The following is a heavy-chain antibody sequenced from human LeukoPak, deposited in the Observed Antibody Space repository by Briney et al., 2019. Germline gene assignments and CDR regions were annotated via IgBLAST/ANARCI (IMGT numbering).Heavy chain of an antibody. CDR2: ISYDGSNK. CDR1: GFTFSSYG. D-gene: IGHD6-19*01. V-gene: IGHV3-33*05. Sequence: AGSLRLSCGASGFTFSSYGMHWVRQAPGKGLERVAVISYDGSNKYYGDSVKGRFTISRDNSQSTLYLQMNSLRAEDTAVYYCARDRGYSSGWYLESDAFDIWGQGTMVTVSS. J-gene: IGHJ3*02. CDR3: ARDRGYSSGWYLESDAFDI.